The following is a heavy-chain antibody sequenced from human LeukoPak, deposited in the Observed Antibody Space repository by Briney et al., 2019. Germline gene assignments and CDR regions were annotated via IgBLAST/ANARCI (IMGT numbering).Heavy chain of an antibody. V-gene: IGHV3-48*01. Sequence: GGSLRLSCAASGFTFSSYSMNWVRQAPGKGLEWVSYISSSSSTIYYADSVKGRFTISRDNAKNSLYLQMNSLRAEDTAVYYCARESRGGKADYWGQGTLVTASS. CDR1: GFTFSSYS. CDR2: ISSSSSTI. J-gene: IGHJ4*02. CDR3: ARESRGGKADY. D-gene: IGHD2-15*01.